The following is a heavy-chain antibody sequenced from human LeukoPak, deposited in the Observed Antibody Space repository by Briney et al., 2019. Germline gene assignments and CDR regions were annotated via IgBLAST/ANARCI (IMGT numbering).Heavy chain of an antibody. CDR2: MNPNSGNT. D-gene: IGHD2-15*01. V-gene: IGHV1-8*01. Sequence: ASVKVSCKASGYTFTNYDINWVRRATGQGLEWMGWMNPNSGNTVYAQKFQGRVTMTRSTSISTAYMELSSLTSEDTAVYYCARVSLGYCSGGTCYFQDHWGQGTLVTASS. J-gene: IGHJ4*02. CDR1: GYTFTNYD. CDR3: ARVSLGYCSGGTCYFQDH.